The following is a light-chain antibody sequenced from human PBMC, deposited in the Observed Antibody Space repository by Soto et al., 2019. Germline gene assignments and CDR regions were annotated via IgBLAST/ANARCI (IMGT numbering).Light chain of an antibody. CDR2: AAS. CDR1: QNVRNY. Sequence: EIVLTQSPATLSLSPGERATLCCRASQNVRNYLAWYQHKPGQAPRLLIYAASTRATGVPARFSGSGSGTEFTLTISDLQSEDFAVYFCQHYDIWPLTFGGGTKVDIK. J-gene: IGKJ4*01. V-gene: IGKV3-15*01. CDR3: QHYDIWPLT.